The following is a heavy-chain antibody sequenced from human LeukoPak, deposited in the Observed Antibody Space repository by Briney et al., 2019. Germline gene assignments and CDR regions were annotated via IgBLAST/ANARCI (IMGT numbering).Heavy chain of an antibody. Sequence: ASVTVSCKTSGGTFGSDAISWVRKAPGQGLEWMGGIIPMMETADYAERFKDRVTITTDESTSTAYMELSSLSSEDTAVYYGASGIDEWLMRYWGQGTLVTVSS. CDR2: IIPMMETA. D-gene: IGHD3-3*01. J-gene: IGHJ4*02. CDR1: GGTFGSDA. CDR3: ASGIDEWLMRY. V-gene: IGHV1-69*05.